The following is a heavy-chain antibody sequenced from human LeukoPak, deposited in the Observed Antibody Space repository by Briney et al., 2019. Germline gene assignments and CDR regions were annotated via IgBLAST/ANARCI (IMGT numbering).Heavy chain of an antibody. V-gene: IGHV3-7*03. D-gene: IGHD6-13*01. J-gene: IGHJ4*02. CDR2: IKQDGSEK. Sequence: GGSLRLSCAASGFTFSSYWMSWVRQAAGKGREWVANIKQDGSEKYYVDSVEGRFTISRDNAKNSLYLQMNSLRAEDTAVYYCAREGSSWYDFGYWGQGTLVTVSS. CDR3: AREGSSWYDFGY. CDR1: GFTFSSYW.